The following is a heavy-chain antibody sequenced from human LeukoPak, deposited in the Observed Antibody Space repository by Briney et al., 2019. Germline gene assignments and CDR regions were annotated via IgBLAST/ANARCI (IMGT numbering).Heavy chain of an antibody. Sequence: PSETLSLTCAVSGGSISSSNWWSWVRQPPGKGLEWIGYIYHSGSTYYNPSLKSRVTISVDRSKNQFSLKLSSVTAADTAVYYCARVKRLGYFDYWGQGTLVTVSS. CDR3: ARVKRLGYFDY. J-gene: IGHJ4*02. V-gene: IGHV4-4*02. CDR1: GGSISSSNW. CDR2: IYHSGST.